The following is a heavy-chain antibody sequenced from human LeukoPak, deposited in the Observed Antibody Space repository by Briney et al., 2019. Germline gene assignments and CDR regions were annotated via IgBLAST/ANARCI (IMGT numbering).Heavy chain of an antibody. CDR1: GGSISSSSYY. V-gene: IGHV4-39*01. CDR2: IYYSGST. D-gene: IGHD6-19*01. J-gene: IGHJ4*02. Sequence: SETLSLTCTVSGGSISSSSYYWAWIRQPPGKGLEWIGTIYYSGSTYYNPSLKSRVTISVDTSKNQFSLKLSSVTAADTAVYYCARSGSDWHYFDYWGQGTLVTVSS. CDR3: ARSGSDWHYFDY.